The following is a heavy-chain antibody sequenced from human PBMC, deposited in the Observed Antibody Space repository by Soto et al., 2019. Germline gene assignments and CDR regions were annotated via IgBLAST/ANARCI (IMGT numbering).Heavy chain of an antibody. CDR2: IWYDGSNK. J-gene: IGHJ3*02. V-gene: IGHV3-33*01. CDR1: GFTFSSYG. CDR3: HYYDSSGPYDAFDI. D-gene: IGHD3-22*01. Sequence: PGGSMRLSCAASGFTFSSYGMHWVRQAPGKGLEWVAVIWYDGSNKYYADSVKGRFTISRDNSKNTLYLQMNSLRAEDTAVYYCHYYDSSGPYDAFDIWGQGTMVTVSS.